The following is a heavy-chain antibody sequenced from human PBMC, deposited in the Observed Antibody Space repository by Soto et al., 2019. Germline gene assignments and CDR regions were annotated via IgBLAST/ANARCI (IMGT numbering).Heavy chain of an antibody. J-gene: IGHJ6*02. D-gene: IGHD4-17*01. CDR2: MNPNSGNT. V-gene: IGHV1-8*01. Sequence: QVQLVQSGAEVKKPGASVKVSCKASGYTFTSYDINWVRQATGQGLEWMGWMNPNSGNTGYAQKFQGRVTMTRNTSISTAYMELSSVRSEDTAVYYCARGYGYGDYYYYCGMDVWGQGTTVTVSS. CDR1: GYTFTSYD. CDR3: ARGYGYGDYYYYCGMDV.